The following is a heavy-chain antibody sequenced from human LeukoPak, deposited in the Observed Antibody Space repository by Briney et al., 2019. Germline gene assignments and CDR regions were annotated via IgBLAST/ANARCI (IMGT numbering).Heavy chain of an antibody. J-gene: IGHJ4*02. CDR2: ISSDGSNK. Sequence: PGRSLRLSCAASGFTFSSYAMHWARQAPGKGLEWVAVISSDGSNKDYADSVKGRFTISRDNSQSTLYLQMNSLRAEDTAVYYCAKVSHISDYDYYDYWGQGTLVTVSS. D-gene: IGHD3-22*01. CDR3: AKVSHISDYDYYDY. V-gene: IGHV3-30*18. CDR1: GFTFSSYA.